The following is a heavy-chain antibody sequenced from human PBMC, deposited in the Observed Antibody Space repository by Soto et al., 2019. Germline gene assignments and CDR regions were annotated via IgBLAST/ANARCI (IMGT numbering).Heavy chain of an antibody. Sequence: QVQLVQSGAEVKKPGASVKVSCKASGYTFTSYGICWVRQAPGQGLEWMGWISGYNGNTNYAQNLQGRVTMTTDTSTSTVYMELRSLTSDDTGVYYCASRCSSTRCLDLWGRGTLVIVSS. CDR3: ASRCSSTRCLDL. J-gene: IGHJ2*01. V-gene: IGHV1-18*01. CDR2: ISGYNGNT. D-gene: IGHD2-2*01. CDR1: GYTFTSYG.